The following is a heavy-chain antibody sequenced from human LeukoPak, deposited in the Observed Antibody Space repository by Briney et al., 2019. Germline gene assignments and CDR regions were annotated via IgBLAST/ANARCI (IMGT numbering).Heavy chain of an antibody. CDR1: GGSISSYY. D-gene: IGHD3-9*01. V-gene: IGHV4-59*01. CDR3: ASHFDWLLSGLYYFDY. Sequence: SETLSLTCTVSGGSISSYYWSWIRQPPGKGLEWIGYIYYSGSTSYNPSLKSRVTISVDTSKNQFSLKLSSVTAADTAVYYCASHFDWLLSGLYYFDYWGQGTLVTVSS. J-gene: IGHJ4*02. CDR2: IYYSGST.